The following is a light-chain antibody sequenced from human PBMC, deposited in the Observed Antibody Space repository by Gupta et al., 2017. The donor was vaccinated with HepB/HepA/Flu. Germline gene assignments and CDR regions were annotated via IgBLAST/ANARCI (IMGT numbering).Light chain of an antibody. Sequence: SYVLTQPPSVSVDPGKTATSTCGENNIGSKSVHWYQQKPGQAPVLVVYDDRDRPLGIPERFSGSNSGNTATLTISRVEAGDEADYYCQVWDGDSDHYVLGTGTKVTVL. V-gene: IGLV3-21*03. J-gene: IGLJ1*01. CDR2: DDR. CDR3: QVWDGDSDHYV. CDR1: NIGSKS.